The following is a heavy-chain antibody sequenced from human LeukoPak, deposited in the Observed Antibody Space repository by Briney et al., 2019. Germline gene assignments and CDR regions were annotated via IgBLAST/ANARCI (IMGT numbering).Heavy chain of an antibody. Sequence: SETLSLTCTVSGGSISGYYWSWIRQPPGKGLEWIGYIYYSGSTNYNPSLKSRVTISVDTSKNQFSLKLSSVTAADTAVYYCAREKPTAGSFDYWGQGTLVTVSS. D-gene: IGHD4-11*01. CDR3: AREKPTAGSFDY. V-gene: IGHV4-59*01. CDR2: IYYSGST. J-gene: IGHJ4*02. CDR1: GGSISGYY.